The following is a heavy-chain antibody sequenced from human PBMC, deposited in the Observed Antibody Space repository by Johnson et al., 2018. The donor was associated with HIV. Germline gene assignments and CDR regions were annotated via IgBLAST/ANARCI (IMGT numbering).Heavy chain of an antibody. Sequence: QVQLVESGGGVVQPGRSLRLSCAASGFTFSNYAMHWVRQAPGKGLEWVTFISYDGSNKYYADSVKGRFTISRDNSKNTLYLQMNSLRAEDTAVYYCARERNMIVVDDDAFDIWGQGTMVTVSS. CDR3: ARERNMIVVDDDAFDI. CDR2: ISYDGSNK. D-gene: IGHD3-22*01. V-gene: IGHV3-30-3*01. J-gene: IGHJ3*02. CDR1: GFTFSNYA.